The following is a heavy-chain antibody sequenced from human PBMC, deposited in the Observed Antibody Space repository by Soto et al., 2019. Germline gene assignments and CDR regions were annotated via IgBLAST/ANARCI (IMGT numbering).Heavy chain of an antibody. Sequence: SETLSLTCSVSGGSVSNKTYYWSWIRQPPGKRLEWIGYVYYSGTTNYNPSLKSRVTISVDLSKNQFSLRLSSVTTADTALYYCARTTAVPNTLRSRYFFDYWGQETLVTVSS. V-gene: IGHV4-61*01. D-gene: IGHD4-17*01. CDR3: ARTTAVPNTLRSRYFFDY. CDR1: GGSVSNKTYY. CDR2: VYYSGTT. J-gene: IGHJ4*02.